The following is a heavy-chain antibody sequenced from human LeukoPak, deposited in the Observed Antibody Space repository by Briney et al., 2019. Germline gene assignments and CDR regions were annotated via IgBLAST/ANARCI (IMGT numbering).Heavy chain of an antibody. J-gene: IGHJ4*02. Sequence: SQTLSLTCTVSGGSISSGGYYWSWIRQPPGKGLEWIGYIYHSGSTYYNPSLKSRVTISVDRSKNQFSLKLSSVTAADTAVYYCAREYCSSTSCYGNPLRYFDYWGQGTLVTVSS. CDR3: AREYCSSTSCYGNPLRYFDY. CDR2: IYHSGST. V-gene: IGHV4-30-2*01. D-gene: IGHD2-2*01. CDR1: GGSISSGGYY.